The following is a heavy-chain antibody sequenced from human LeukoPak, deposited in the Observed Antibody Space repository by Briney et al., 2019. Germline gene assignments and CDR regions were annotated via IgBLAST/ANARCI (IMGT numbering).Heavy chain of an antibody. CDR1: GFTFSSYS. V-gene: IGHV3-48*01. J-gene: IGHJ4*02. CDR3: ARTFLAAYFDY. CDR2: ISGSSSTI. D-gene: IGHD6-6*01. Sequence: GGSLRLSCAASGFTFSSYSMNWVRQAPGKGLEWVSYISGSSSTIYYADSVKGRFTISRDKAKNSLYLQMNSLRAEDTAVYYCARTFLAAYFDYWGQGTLVTVSS.